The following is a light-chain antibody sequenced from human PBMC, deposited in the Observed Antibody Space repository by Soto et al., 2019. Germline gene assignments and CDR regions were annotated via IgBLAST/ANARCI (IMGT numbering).Light chain of an antibody. Sequence: QSVLTQPPSASGTPGQRVTISCSGSNPNIGSNYVYWYQQLPGTAPKLLIYSNNQRPSGVPDRFSGSKSGTSASLAISGLRSEDEADYYCAAWDDSLSGDYVFGTGIKVTVL. CDR3: AAWDDSLSGDYV. CDR1: NPNIGSNY. J-gene: IGLJ1*01. V-gene: IGLV1-47*02. CDR2: SNN.